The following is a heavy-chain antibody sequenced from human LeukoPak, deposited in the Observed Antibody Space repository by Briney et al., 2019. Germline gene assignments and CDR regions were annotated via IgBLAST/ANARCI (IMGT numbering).Heavy chain of an antibody. D-gene: IGHD6-19*01. J-gene: IGHJ4*02. CDR3: ALLAVASDFDY. Sequence: KAGGSLRLSCVASGYTFSSYSINWVRQAPGKGLEWVSSISVRSNYIYYADSVRGRFSISRDDARDPLYLQMNSLRVEDTGVYYCALLAVASDFDYWGQGALVTVSS. V-gene: IGHV3-21*01. CDR2: ISVRSNYI. CDR1: GYTFSSYS.